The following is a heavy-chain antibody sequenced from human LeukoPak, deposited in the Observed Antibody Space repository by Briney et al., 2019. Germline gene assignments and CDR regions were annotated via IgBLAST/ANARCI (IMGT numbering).Heavy chain of an antibody. J-gene: IGHJ6*03. CDR3: VRGGGWLTMTNWRSYYYYMDV. CDR2: IYYSGTT. CDR1: GGSISSSSYY. V-gene: IGHV4-39*07. D-gene: IGHD7-27*01. Sequence: SETLSLTCTVSGGSISSSSYYWGWIRQPPGKGLEWIGSIYYSGTTYYNPSLKSRVTISVDTSKNQFSLKLSSVTAADTAVYYCVRGGGWLTMTNWRSYYYYMDVWGKGTTVTVSS.